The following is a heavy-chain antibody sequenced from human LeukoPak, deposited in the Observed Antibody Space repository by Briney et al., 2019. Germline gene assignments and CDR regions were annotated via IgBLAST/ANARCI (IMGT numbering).Heavy chain of an antibody. J-gene: IGHJ6*02. Sequence: GGSLRLACAASRFTASSKNMSWVRQAPGRGLEWVSVIYSGGTTYYAHSVKGRFTISRDNSKNTLYLQMNSLRAEDTAVYYCASLYYHGMDVWGQGTTVTVSS. CDR1: RFTASSKN. CDR3: ASLYYHGMDV. CDR2: IYSGGTT. D-gene: IGHD2-2*02. V-gene: IGHV3-66*01.